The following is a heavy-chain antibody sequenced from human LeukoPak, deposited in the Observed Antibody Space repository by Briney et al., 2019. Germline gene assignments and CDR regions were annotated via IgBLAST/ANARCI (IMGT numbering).Heavy chain of an antibody. CDR2: ISGSGGST. CDR3: ASASTYYDILTGYSPVYYFDY. CDR1: GFTFSSYG. V-gene: IGHV3-21*01. J-gene: IGHJ4*02. Sequence: GGSLRLSCAASGFTFSSYGMHWVRQAPGKGLEWVSTISGSGGSTYYADSVKGRFTISRDNAKNSLYLQMNSLRAEDTAVYYCASASTYYDILTGYSPVYYFDYWGQGTLVTVSS. D-gene: IGHD3-9*01.